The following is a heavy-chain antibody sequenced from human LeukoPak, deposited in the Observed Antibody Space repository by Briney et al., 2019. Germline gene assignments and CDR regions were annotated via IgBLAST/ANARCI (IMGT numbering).Heavy chain of an antibody. Sequence: PGGSLRLSCAASGFTFSSYAMSWVRQAPGKGLEWVSAISGSGGSTYYADSVKGRFTISRDNSKNTLYLQMNSLRAEDTAVYYCAKDLWAGYYYDSSGYSSWFDPWGQGTLVTVSP. D-gene: IGHD3-22*01. CDR1: GFTFSSYA. CDR2: ISGSGGST. J-gene: IGHJ5*02. V-gene: IGHV3-23*01. CDR3: AKDLWAGYYYDSSGYSSWFDP.